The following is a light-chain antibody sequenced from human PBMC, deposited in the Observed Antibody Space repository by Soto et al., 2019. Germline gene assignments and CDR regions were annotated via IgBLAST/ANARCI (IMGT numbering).Light chain of an antibody. CDR1: QSISSY. Sequence: DIQMTQSPSSLSASVGDRVTITCRASQSISSYLNWYQQKPGKAPKLLIYAASSLQSGVPSRFSGSGSGTDFTRTSSSLQPEDFATYYCQQSYSTPLTFGGGTKVDIK. V-gene: IGKV1-39*01. J-gene: IGKJ4*01. CDR2: AAS. CDR3: QQSYSTPLT.